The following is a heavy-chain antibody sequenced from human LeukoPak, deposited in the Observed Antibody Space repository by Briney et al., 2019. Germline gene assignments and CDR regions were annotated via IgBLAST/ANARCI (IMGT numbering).Heavy chain of an antibody. CDR3: ARGLLGYYDSSGYLGY. Sequence: SQTLSLTCAVSGGSISSGGYSWSWIRQPPGKGLEWIGYIYHSGSTYYNPSLKSRVTISVDRSKNQFSLKLSSVTAADTAVYYCARGLLGYYDSSGYLGYWGQGTLVTVSS. CDR1: GGSISSGGYS. D-gene: IGHD3-22*01. J-gene: IGHJ4*02. CDR2: IYHSGST. V-gene: IGHV4-30-2*01.